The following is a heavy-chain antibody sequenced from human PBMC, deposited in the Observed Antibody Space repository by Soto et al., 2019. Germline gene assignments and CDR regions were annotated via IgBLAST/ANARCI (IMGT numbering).Heavy chain of an antibody. J-gene: IGHJ4*02. D-gene: IGHD1-26*01. CDR1: DRSVISPL. V-gene: IGHV4-59*08. CDR3: AGDVRIGSYRFDY. CDR2: IYDSGST. Sequence: SDPLSLFCTECDRSVISPLWIRLRQPPGKGLEWIGYIYDSGSTLYNPSLKSRVTISVDRPNNQFSLKLSSVTAADTAIYYCAGDVRIGSYRFDYWGPGTLVTVS.